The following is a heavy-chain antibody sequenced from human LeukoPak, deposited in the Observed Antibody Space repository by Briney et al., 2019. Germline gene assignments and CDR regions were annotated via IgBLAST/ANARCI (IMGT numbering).Heavy chain of an antibody. CDR1: GFTFSSYA. J-gene: IGHJ3*02. CDR2: ISGSGGST. Sequence: GGSLRLSCTAYGFTFSSYAMSWVRQAPGKGLEWVSGISGSGGSTYYADSVKGRFTISRDNSKNTLYLQMNSLRAEDTAVYYCAKDKAYCSGGSCYNAFDIWGQGTMVTVSS. D-gene: IGHD2-15*01. CDR3: AKDKAYCSGGSCYNAFDI. V-gene: IGHV3-23*01.